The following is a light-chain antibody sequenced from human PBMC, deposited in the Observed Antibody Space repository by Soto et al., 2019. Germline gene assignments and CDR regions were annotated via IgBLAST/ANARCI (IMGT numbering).Light chain of an antibody. V-gene: IGLV1-47*01. CDR3: AAWDDSLSGNWV. J-gene: IGLJ3*02. CDR2: RNN. CDR1: SSNIGSNY. Sequence: QSVLTQPPSASGTPGQRVTISCSGSSSNIGSNYVYWYQQLPGTAPKLLIYRNNQRPSGVPDRFSGSKSGTSASLAISGLRSEDEADYYCAAWDDSLSGNWVFGGGTMVTVL.